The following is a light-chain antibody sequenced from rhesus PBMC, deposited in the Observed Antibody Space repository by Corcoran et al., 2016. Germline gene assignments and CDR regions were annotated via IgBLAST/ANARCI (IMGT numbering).Light chain of an antibody. CDR3: QQHNTYPLT. V-gene: IGKV1S14*01. Sequence: DIQMTQSPSSLSASVGNTVTITCRASQAIGNYLACYQQKPGKAPKPLIYYASNLESGVPSRFSGRGSVTDFTLTISSLQPEDFATYYCQQHNTYPLTFGGGTKVELK. CDR1: QAIGNY. J-gene: IGKJ4*01. CDR2: YAS.